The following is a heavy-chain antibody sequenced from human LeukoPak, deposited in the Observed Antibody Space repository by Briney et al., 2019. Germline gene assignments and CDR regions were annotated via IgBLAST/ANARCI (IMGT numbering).Heavy chain of an antibody. CDR3: ASGSGSYYTPGD. J-gene: IGHJ4*02. CDR1: GGSISSHY. D-gene: IGHD3-10*01. Sequence: SETLSLTCTVSGGSISSHYWSWIRQPPGKGLEWIGYIYYSGSTNYNPSLKSRVTISVDTSKNQFSLKLSSVTAADTAVYYCASGSGSYYTPGDWGQGTLVTVSS. V-gene: IGHV4-59*11. CDR2: IYYSGST.